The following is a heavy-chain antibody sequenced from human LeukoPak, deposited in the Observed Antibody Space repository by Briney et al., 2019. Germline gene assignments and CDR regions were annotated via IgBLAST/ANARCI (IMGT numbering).Heavy chain of an antibody. CDR3: ARDYYDSSGYLYYFDY. Sequence: GGSLRLSCVASGFTFSRYSMMWVRQAPGKGLEWVSSISSSSSYIYYADPVKGRFTISRDNAKNSLYLQMNSLRAEDTAVYYCARDYYDSSGYLYYFDYWGQGTLVTVSS. V-gene: IGHV3-21*01. CDR1: GFTFSRYS. J-gene: IGHJ4*02. CDR2: ISSSSSYI. D-gene: IGHD3-22*01.